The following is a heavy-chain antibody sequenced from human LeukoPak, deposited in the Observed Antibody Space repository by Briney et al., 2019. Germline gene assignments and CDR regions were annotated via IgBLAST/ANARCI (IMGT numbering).Heavy chain of an antibody. Sequence: ASVTVSCKASGYTFTSYGISWVRQAPGQGLEWMGWISAYNGNTNYAQKLQGRVTMTTDTSTSTAYMELRSLRSDDTAVYYCAREGANIVVVPAAIGEGFYYYYGMDVWGQGTTVTVSS. CDR3: AREGANIVVVPAAIGEGFYYYYGMDV. CDR2: ISAYNGNT. J-gene: IGHJ6*02. D-gene: IGHD2-2*01. V-gene: IGHV1-18*01. CDR1: GYTFTSYG.